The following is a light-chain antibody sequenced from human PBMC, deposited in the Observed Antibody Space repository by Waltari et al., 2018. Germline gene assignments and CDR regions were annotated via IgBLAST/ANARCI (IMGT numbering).Light chain of an antibody. Sequence: DMQMTQSPSSLSASVGDSVTITCRASQNIRSHLKWYQQRPGKAPKLLIYGASNLQSWVPSRFSGSGSGTDFTLTISGLQPEDFATYYCQQCYISLTFGGGTKVEMK. CDR3: QQCYISLT. J-gene: IGKJ4*01. V-gene: IGKV1-39*01. CDR2: GAS. CDR1: QNIRSH.